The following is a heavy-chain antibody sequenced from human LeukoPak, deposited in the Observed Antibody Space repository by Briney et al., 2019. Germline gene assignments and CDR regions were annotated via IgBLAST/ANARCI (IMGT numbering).Heavy chain of an antibody. V-gene: IGHV4-59*01. J-gene: IGHJ5*02. Sequence: PGGSLRLSCAASGFTFSSYAMSWIRQPPGKGLEWIGYIYYSGSTNYNPSLKSRVTISVDTSKNQFSLKLSSVTAADTAVYYCARAAPWLDPWGQGTLVTVSS. CDR3: ARAAPWLDP. CDR1: GFTFSSYA. CDR2: IYYSGST.